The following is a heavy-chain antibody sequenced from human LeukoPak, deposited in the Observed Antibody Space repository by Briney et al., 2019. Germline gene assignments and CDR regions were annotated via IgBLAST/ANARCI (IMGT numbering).Heavy chain of an antibody. Sequence: GGSLRLSCAASGFTFSIYWMHWVRQAPGKGLVWVSRIHSDGISTTYADSVKGRFTISRDNSKNTLYLQMNSLRAEDTAVYYCAKEHGIVGATTAFDIWGQGTMVTVSS. D-gene: IGHD1-26*01. CDR2: IHSDGIST. CDR3: AKEHGIVGATTAFDI. V-gene: IGHV3-74*03. CDR1: GFTFSIYW. J-gene: IGHJ3*02.